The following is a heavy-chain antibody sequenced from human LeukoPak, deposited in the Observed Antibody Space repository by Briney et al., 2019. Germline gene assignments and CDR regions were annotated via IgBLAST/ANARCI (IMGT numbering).Heavy chain of an antibody. CDR1: GYTFTSYY. CDR3: ARVSTDYYYGMDV. CDR2: INPSGDST. Sequence: GASVKVSCKASGYTFTSYYMHWVRQAPGQGLEWMGIINPSGDSTSYAQKFQGRVTMTRDTSTSTVYMELSSLRSEDTAVYYCARVSTDYYYGMDVWGQGTTVTVSS. D-gene: IGHD2/OR15-2a*01. J-gene: IGHJ6*02. V-gene: IGHV1-46*01.